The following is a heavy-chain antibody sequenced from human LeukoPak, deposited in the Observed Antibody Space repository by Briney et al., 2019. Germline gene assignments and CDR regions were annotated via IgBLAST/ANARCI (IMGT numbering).Heavy chain of an antibody. V-gene: IGHV1-69*01. D-gene: IGHD3-3*01. CDR3: ANGYYDFWSGYYRSVRYYYYYMDV. CDR1: GGTFSSYA. Sequence: SVKVSCKASGGTFSSYAISWVRQAPGQGLEWMGGIIPIFGTANYAQKFQGRVTITADESTSTAYMELSGLRSEDTAVYYCANGYYDFWSGYYRSVRYYYYYMDVWGKGTTVTVSS. CDR2: IIPIFGTA. J-gene: IGHJ6*03.